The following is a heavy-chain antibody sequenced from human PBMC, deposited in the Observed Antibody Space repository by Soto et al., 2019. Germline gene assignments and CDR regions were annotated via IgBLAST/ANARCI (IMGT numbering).Heavy chain of an antibody. Sequence: GGSLRLSCVASGFTFSSYAMSWVRQAPGKGLDWVSAISVSGGNTYYADSVKGRFTISRDNSKNTLYLQMNSLRAEDTAVYYCASWGHIVPVSPTDFDHWGEGTLVTVSS. J-gene: IGHJ4*02. D-gene: IGHD2-21*01. CDR1: GFTFSSYA. V-gene: IGHV3-23*01. CDR3: ASWGHIVPVSPTDFDH. CDR2: ISVSGGNT.